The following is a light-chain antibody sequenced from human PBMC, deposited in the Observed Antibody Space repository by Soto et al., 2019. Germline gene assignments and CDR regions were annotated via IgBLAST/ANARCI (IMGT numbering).Light chain of an antibody. CDR3: LQYGSSPGIT. J-gene: IGKJ5*01. V-gene: IGKV3-20*01. Sequence: EIVLTQSPGTLSLSPGERATLSCRASQSVSSSYLAWYQQKPGQAPRLLIYGASGRATGIPDRFGGSGSGTDFTLTITRLEPEDFAVYYCLQYGSSPGITFGQGTRLEIK. CDR2: GAS. CDR1: QSVSSSY.